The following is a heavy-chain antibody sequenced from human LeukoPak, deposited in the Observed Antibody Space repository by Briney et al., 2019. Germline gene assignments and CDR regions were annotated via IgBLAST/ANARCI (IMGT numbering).Heavy chain of an antibody. Sequence: ASVKVSCKASGYTFTSYGISWVRQAPGQGLEWMGWISPYNGNTNYAQKLQGRVTMTTDTSTSTAYMELRSLRSDDTAVYYCARRGYYDSSGYLGRASHANWTDNYGMDVWGQGTTVTVSS. CDR1: GYTFTSYG. D-gene: IGHD3-22*01. CDR2: ISPYNGNT. J-gene: IGHJ6*02. V-gene: IGHV1-18*01. CDR3: ARRGYYDSSGYLGRASHANWTDNYGMDV.